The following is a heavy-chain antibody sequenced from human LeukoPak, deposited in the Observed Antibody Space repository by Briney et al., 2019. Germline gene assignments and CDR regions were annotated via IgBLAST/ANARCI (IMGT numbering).Heavy chain of an antibody. CDR2: ITVNGDGT. CDR1: GFTFSSYS. V-gene: IGHV3-23*01. CDR3: AKDRLGAVAEYPDY. J-gene: IGHJ4*02. D-gene: IGHD6-19*01. Sequence: PGGSLRLSCAASGFTFSSYSMNWVRQAPGKGLEGVSSITVNGDGTNYADAVKGRFTISRDNSKNTVYLQMNSLRADDTAKYYCAKDRLGAVAEYPDYWGQGTLVTVSS.